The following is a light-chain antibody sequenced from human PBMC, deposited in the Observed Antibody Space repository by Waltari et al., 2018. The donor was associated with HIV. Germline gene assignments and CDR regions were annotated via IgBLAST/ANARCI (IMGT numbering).Light chain of an antibody. J-gene: IGKJ1*01. CDR3: QQYYHTLWT. CDR2: WAS. Sequence: DIVMTQSPDSLAVSLGERATINCKSSQRLLYRTKNQTFLAWYQQKPRQPPKLLIYWASVRGSGVPDRFSASGSETDFTLTINSLQAEDVALYYCQQYYHTLWTFGRGTKVEIK. V-gene: IGKV4-1*01. CDR1: QRLLYRTKNQTF.